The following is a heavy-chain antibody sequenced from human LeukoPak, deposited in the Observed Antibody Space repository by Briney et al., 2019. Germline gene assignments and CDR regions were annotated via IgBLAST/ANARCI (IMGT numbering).Heavy chain of an antibody. D-gene: IGHD2-21*02. J-gene: IGHJ4*02. CDR1: GYTFIGYY. CDR3: ARDRGDCGDDCYSFDY. CDR2: VNPNTGDT. Sequence: ASVKVSCKASGYTFIGYYMRWVRQAPGQGLEWMGWVNPNTGDTQYAQKFQGRVTVTRDTSISTTYMELSRLTSDDTAVYYCARDRGDCGDDCYSFDYWGQGTLVTVSS. V-gene: IGHV1-2*02.